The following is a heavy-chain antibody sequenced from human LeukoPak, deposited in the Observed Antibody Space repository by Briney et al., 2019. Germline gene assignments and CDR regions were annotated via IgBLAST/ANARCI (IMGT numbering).Heavy chain of an antibody. D-gene: IGHD3-16*01. Sequence: SETLSLTCTVTGGSVTSGGSYWSWIRQPPGKGLEWLGCIYYNGNSKFNPSLESRVTISVDTSKNQFSLKLNSVTAADTAVYYCARHYGPWGQGTLVTVSS. V-gene: IGHV4-61*08. CDR1: GGSVTSGGSY. CDR2: IYYNGNS. J-gene: IGHJ5*02. CDR3: ARHYGP.